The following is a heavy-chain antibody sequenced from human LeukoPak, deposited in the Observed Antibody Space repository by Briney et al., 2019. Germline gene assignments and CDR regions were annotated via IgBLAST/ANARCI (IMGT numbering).Heavy chain of an antibody. CDR3: ARGLAGSGSSHFDY. CDR2: IYYSGST. D-gene: IGHD3-10*01. Sequence: SGTLSLTCTVSGGSISSYYWSWIRQPPRKGLEWIGYIYYSGSTNYNPSLKSRVTISVDTSKNQFSLKLSSVTAADTAVYYCARGLAGSGSSHFDYWGQGTLVTASS. J-gene: IGHJ4*02. V-gene: IGHV4-59*01. CDR1: GGSISSYY.